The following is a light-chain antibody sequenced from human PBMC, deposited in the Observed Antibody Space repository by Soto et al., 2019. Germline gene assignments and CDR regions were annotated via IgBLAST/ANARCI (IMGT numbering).Light chain of an antibody. J-gene: IGKJ1*01. V-gene: IGKV4-1*01. Sequence: DIVMTQSPDSLAVSLGERATINCKSSQSALYSSNNKNYLAWYQQKPGQPPKLLIYWASTRESGVPDRFSGSGSGTECTLTIRNLQAEDVAVYYCQQYYSTPWTFGQGTNVEIK. CDR1: QSALYSSNNKNY. CDR3: QQYYSTPWT. CDR2: WAS.